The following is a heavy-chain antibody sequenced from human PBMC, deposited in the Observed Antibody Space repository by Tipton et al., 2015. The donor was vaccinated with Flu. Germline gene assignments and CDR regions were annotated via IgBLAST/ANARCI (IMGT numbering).Heavy chain of an antibody. CDR1: GFSFSNYW. CDR2: ILSDETVT. J-gene: IGHJ6*02. D-gene: IGHD3-10*01. V-gene: IGHV3-74*01. CDR3: AREVLTPGSRSYFGMDV. Sequence: GSLRLSCAASGFSFSNYWMIWVRQAPGQGLEWVSRILSDETVTAYADSVRARFTISRDNAKNTVFLQMNSLRAEDTALYFCAREVLTPGSRSYFGMDVWGQGTTVTVAS.